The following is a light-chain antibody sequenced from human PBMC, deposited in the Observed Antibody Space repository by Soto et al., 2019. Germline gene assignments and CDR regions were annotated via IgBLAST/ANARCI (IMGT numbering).Light chain of an antibody. CDR3: CSYAGSSTDAV. CDR1: SSDVGSYNL. V-gene: IGLV2-23*01. J-gene: IGLJ2*01. Sequence: QSALTQPASVSGSPGQSITISCTGTSSDVGSYNLVSWYQQHPGKAPKLMIYEGSKRPSGVSNRFSGSKSGNTASLTISGLQAEDVADYYCCSYAGSSTDAVFGGGTKLTVL. CDR2: EGS.